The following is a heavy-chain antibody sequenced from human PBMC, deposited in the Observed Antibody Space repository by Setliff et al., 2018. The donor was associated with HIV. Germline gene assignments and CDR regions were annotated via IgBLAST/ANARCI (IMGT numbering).Heavy chain of an antibody. Sequence: SETLSLTCRVSGGSISRGGYYWTWVRHHPGKALEWIGYIYSSGTTYCNPSLKGRILMSVDVSRNEFSLTLRSVIAADTAIYYCVRETLYSYVDVWGKGTTVTVSS. D-gene: IGHD3-16*01. V-gene: IGHV4-31*03. CDR2: IYSSGTT. CDR3: VRETLYSYVDV. CDR1: GGSISRGGYY. J-gene: IGHJ6*04.